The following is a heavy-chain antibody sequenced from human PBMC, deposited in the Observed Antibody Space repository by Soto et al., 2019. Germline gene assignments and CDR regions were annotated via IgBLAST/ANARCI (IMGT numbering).Heavy chain of an antibody. J-gene: IGHJ6*02. CDR1: GATINNYY. CDR3: ARDPSYYDSSGYYHGTPYGLDV. Sequence: SETLSLTCTVSGATINNYYWAWIRQPPGKGLEWIGYILYSGSANYNPSLESRVTMSVDTSKNQFSPKLSSVTAADTAVYYCARDPSYYDSSGYYHGTPYGLDVWGQGTTVT. D-gene: IGHD3-22*01. CDR2: ILYSGSA. V-gene: IGHV4-59*01.